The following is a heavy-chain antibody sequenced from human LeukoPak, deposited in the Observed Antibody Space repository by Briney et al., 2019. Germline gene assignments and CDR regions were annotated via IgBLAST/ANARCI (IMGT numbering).Heavy chain of an antibody. CDR3: AKGPYSYASGTYYFDY. D-gene: IGHD3-10*01. V-gene: IGHV3-30*18. CDR2: ISHDGANE. CDR1: GFTSNTYG. Sequence: PGRSLRLSCVASGFTSNTYGMHWVRQAPGKRLDCVAVISHDGANEYYADSVMGRFAVSRDISKNTLYLHMSSLRPDDTAVYYCAKGPYSYASGTYYFDYWGQGTLVTVSS. J-gene: IGHJ4*02.